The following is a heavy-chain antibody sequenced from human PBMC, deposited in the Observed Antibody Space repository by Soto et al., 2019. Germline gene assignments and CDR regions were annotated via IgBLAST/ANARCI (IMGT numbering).Heavy chain of an antibody. V-gene: IGHV4-34*01. CDR1: GGSFSGYY. CDR2: INHSGST. Sequence: PSETLSLTCAVYGGSFSGYYWSWIRQPPGKGLEWIGEINHSGSTNYNPSLKSRVTISVDTSKNQFSPKLSSVTAADTAVYYCARWATLYYYYYMDVWGKGTTVTVSS. CDR3: ARWATLYYYYYMDV. D-gene: IGHD5-12*01. J-gene: IGHJ6*03.